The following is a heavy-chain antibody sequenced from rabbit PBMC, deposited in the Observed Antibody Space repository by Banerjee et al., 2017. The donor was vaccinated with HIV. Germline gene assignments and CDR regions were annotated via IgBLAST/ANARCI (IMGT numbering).Heavy chain of an antibody. CDR3: VRAGVYAGSSSYTGFDFNL. CDR2: IYTNSDNT. D-gene: IGHD8-1*01. V-gene: IGHV1S43*01. CDR1: GFSFSSSYW. Sequence: QEQLEESGGDLVKPEGSLTLTCTASGFSFSSSYWICWVRQAPGKGLELIACIYTNSDNTWYASWAKGRFTISRSTSLNTVDLQMTSLTAADTATYFCVRAGVYAGSSSYTGFDFNLWGQGTLVTVS. J-gene: IGHJ4*01.